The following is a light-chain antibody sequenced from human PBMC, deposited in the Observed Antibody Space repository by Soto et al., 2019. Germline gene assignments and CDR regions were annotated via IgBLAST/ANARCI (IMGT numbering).Light chain of an antibody. CDR1: QPITTW. CDR2: DAF. V-gene: IGKV1-5*01. Sequence: DIQMTQSPSTLSASIGDRVTITCRASQPITTWLAWYQQKPGKAPKLLIYDAFALQSGVPSRFSGSGSGTEFTLTISSLQPDDFATYYCQQYNSFLTAFGQGTKVEIQ. J-gene: IGKJ1*01. CDR3: QQYNSFLTA.